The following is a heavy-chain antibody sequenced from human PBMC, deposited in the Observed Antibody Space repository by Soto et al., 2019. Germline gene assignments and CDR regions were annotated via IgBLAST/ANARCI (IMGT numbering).Heavy chain of an antibody. Sequence: QVQLVQSGTEVKRPGDSVKVSCKASGYTFTGYYVHWVRQAPGQGLEWMGWINPNSGDTYLAQRFQGRVTMNRDTSIGTVEMELRGLTSDDTAEYYCAKGGAIVAAGTRVYLYNAMDVWGQGTTVTVSS. J-gene: IGHJ6*02. V-gene: IGHV1-2*02. CDR3: AKGGAIVAAGTRVYLYNAMDV. CDR1: GYTFTGYY. D-gene: IGHD1-26*01. CDR2: INPNSGDT.